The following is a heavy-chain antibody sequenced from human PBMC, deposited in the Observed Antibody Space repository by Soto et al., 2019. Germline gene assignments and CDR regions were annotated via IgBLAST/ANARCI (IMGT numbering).Heavy chain of an antibody. D-gene: IGHD1-1*01. Sequence: QVQLVQSGAEVMQPGASVKVSCKASGYTFTSYYIQWVRQAPGQGLEWMGIINPSGGSTNYAQKFQGRVIMTRDTSTSTVYIELSSLRSEDTAIYYCSRGYPPRDQLGNLPGAFWGQGTLVTVSS. CDR1: GYTFTSYY. CDR3: SRGYPPRDQLGNLPGAF. V-gene: IGHV1-46*03. CDR2: INPSGGST. J-gene: IGHJ4*02.